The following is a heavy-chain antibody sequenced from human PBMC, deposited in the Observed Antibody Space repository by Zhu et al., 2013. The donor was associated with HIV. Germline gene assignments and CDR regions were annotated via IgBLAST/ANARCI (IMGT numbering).Heavy chain of an antibody. Sequence: QVQLVQSGAEVKKPGASVKVSCKVSGYTLTELPMHWVRQAPGKGLEWMGGFDPEAGDTIYAQMFQGRITMTEDTSTDTAYMELSSLRSEDTAVYYCATDLLALFDYWGQGTLVSASS. CDR1: GYTLTELP. D-gene: IGHD2-21*01. CDR3: ATDLLALFDY. V-gene: IGHV1-24*01. CDR2: FDPEAGDT. J-gene: IGHJ4*02.